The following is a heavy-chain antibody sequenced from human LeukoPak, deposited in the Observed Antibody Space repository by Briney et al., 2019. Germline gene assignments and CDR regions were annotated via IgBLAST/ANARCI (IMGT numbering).Heavy chain of an antibody. Sequence: GGSLRLSCAASGFTFSSYWMSWVRQVPGKGLEWVANIKQDGSEKYYVDSVKGRFTISRDKAKNSLYLQMNSLRAEDTAVYYCARHGIVVVPAASSWGMDVWGKGTTVTVSS. CDR1: GFTFSSYW. CDR3: ARHGIVVVPAASSWGMDV. CDR2: IKQDGSEK. D-gene: IGHD2-2*01. J-gene: IGHJ6*03. V-gene: IGHV3-7*01.